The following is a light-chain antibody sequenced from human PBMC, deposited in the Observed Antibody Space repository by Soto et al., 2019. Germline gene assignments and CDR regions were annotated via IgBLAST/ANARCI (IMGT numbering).Light chain of an antibody. Sequence: DIQMTQSHSTLSAYVGDSVTITWRASQSITTWLAWYQQRPGKAPKLLIYDVSSLQSGVPSRFSGSGSGTEFTLTISSLQPDDFATYYCQHYKMYSPWTFGQGTMVDI. CDR1: QSITTW. J-gene: IGKJ1*01. CDR2: DVS. CDR3: QHYKMYSPWT. V-gene: IGKV1-5*01.